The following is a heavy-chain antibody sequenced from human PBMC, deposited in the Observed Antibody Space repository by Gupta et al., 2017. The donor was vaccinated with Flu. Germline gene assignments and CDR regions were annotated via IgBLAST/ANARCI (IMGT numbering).Heavy chain of an antibody. CDR1: GFTFSNAW. V-gene: IGHV3-15*01. Sequence: EVQLVESGGGLVKPGGSLRLSCAASGFTFSNAWMSWVRQAPGKGLEWVGRIKSKTDGGTTDYAAPVKGRFTISRDDSKNTLYLQMNSLKTEDTAVYYCTTDLVFVSPYYFDYWGQGTLVTVSS. D-gene: IGHD3-3*01. CDR3: TTDLVFVSPYYFDY. CDR2: IKSKTDGGTT. J-gene: IGHJ4*02.